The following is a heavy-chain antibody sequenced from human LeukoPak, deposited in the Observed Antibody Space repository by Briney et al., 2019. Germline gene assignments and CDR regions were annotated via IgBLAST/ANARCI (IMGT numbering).Heavy chain of an antibody. J-gene: IGHJ4*02. D-gene: IGHD3-10*01. Sequence: SLRLSCTASGFTFGDYGMSWVRQAPGKGLQWVGVIRSKTHGGTTEYAASVKGRFTISRDDSESIAYLQVNSLKTDDTAVYYCTRAYYYDAGTYYRDYFDSWGQGTLVTVSS. CDR2: IRSKTHGGTT. V-gene: IGHV3-49*04. CDR1: GFTFGDYG. CDR3: TRAYYYDAGTYYRDYFDS.